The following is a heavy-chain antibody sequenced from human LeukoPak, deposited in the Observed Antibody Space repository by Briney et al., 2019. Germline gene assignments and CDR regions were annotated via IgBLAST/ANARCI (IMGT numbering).Heavy chain of an antibody. J-gene: IGHJ6*03. Sequence: ASVMVSCKASGYTFTKYYIHWVRQAPGQGLEWMGIINPSAGSTNYAQKFQGRVTLTRDTSTSTVYMNVSNLRAEDTAVYYCARVGYSSSWPPRHSYYMDVWGKGTTVTVSS. CDR3: ARVGYSSSWPPRHSYYMDV. V-gene: IGHV1-46*01. CDR2: INPSAGST. CDR1: GYTFTKYY. D-gene: IGHD6-13*01.